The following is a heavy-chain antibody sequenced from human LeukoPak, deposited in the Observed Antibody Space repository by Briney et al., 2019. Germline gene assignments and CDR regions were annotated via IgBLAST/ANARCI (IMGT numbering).Heavy chain of an antibody. D-gene: IGHD6-13*01. Sequence: GGSLRLSCAASGFTFSSYSMNWVRQAPGKGLEWVSSISSSSYIYYADSVKGRFTISRDNSKNTLYLQMNSLRAEDTAVYYCAREGSSWYGAAYYFDYWGQGTLVTVSS. V-gene: IGHV3-21*01. CDR1: GFTFSSYS. J-gene: IGHJ4*02. CDR3: AREGSSWYGAAYYFDY. CDR2: ISSSSYI.